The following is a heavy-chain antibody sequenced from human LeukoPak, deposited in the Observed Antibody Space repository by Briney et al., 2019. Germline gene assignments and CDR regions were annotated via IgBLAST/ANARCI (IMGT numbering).Heavy chain of an antibody. V-gene: IGHV3-48*04. CDR1: GLTFSPYS. D-gene: IGHD3-22*01. CDR2: IVGSSSPI. Sequence: GGSLRLSCAASGLTFSPYSMNWVREAPVKGREWLSYIVGSSSPIYYADSVKGRFIISRDNAKNSVYLQMNSLRAEDTAVYYCASSNGYLDHWGQGTLVTVSS. CDR3: ASSNGYLDH. J-gene: IGHJ4*02.